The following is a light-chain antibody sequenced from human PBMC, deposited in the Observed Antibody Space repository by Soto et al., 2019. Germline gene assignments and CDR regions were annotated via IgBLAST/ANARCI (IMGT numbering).Light chain of an antibody. J-gene: IGKJ1*01. CDR1: QKISSRY. CDR2: CAS. V-gene: IGKV3-20*01. Sequence: ETVVKQSPATLSSSLLERANLSCNPSQKISSRYLAWYLQKPGQAPRFLIYCASSMATGIPDRVGGSGSGTDFTLTISRLEPEDVAVYYCRQYGSSPPFTFGQGTKVDIK. CDR3: RQYGSSPPFT.